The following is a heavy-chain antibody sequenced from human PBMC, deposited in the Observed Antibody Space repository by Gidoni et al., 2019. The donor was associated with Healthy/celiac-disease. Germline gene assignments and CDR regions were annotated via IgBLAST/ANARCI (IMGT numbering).Heavy chain of an antibody. D-gene: IGHD1-7*01. J-gene: IGHJ4*02. CDR3: AGWVELLYFDY. V-gene: IGHV3-30-3*01. CDR1: GFTFSSSA. CDR2: ISYDGSNK. Sequence: QVQLVESGGGLVQPGRSLRLSCAASGFTFSSSAMHWVRQSQGKGLEWVAVISYDGSNKYYADSVKGRFTISRDNSKNTLYLQMNSLRAEDTAVYYCAGWVELLYFDYWGQGTLVTVSS.